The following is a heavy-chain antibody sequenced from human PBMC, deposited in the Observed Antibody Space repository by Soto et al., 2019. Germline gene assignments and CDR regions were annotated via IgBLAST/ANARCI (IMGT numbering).Heavy chain of an antibody. Sequence: PSETLSLTCTVSGGSISSSSYYWGWIRQPPGKGLEWIGSIYYSGSTYYNPSLKSRVTISVDTSKNQVSLKLSSVTAADSAVYFCARARYHLLHPYYYGMDVWGQGTTVTVSS. CDR3: ARARYHLLHPYYYGMDV. J-gene: IGHJ6*02. CDR1: GGSISSSSYY. D-gene: IGHD1-1*01. CDR2: IYYSGST. V-gene: IGHV4-39*07.